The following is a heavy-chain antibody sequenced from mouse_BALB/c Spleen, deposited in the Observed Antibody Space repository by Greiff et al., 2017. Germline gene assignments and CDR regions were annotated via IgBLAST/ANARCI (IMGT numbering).Heavy chain of an antibody. Sequence: EVQVVESGGGLVQPGGSLRLSCATSGFTFTDYYMSWVRQPPGKALEWLGFIRNKANGYTTEYSASVKGRFTITRDNSQSILYLQMNTLGAEDSATYYCAGGDGNYDYWGQGTTLTVSS. CDR3: AGGDGNYDY. CDR2: IRNKANGYTT. V-gene: IGHV7-3*02. D-gene: IGHD2-1*01. CDR1: GFTFTDYY. J-gene: IGHJ2*01.